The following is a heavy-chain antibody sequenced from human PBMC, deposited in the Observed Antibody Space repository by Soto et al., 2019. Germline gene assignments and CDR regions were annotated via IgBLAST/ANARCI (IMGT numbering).Heavy chain of an antibody. CDR1: GGSISSYY. CDR3: ARFSSSSGLIDY. V-gene: IGHV4-59*01. Sequence: QVQLQESGPGLVKPSETLSLTCTVSGGSISSYYWSWIRQPPGKGLEWIGYIYYSGSTNYNPSLKSRVTISVDTSKNQFSLKLSSVTAADTAVYYCARFSSSSGLIDYWGQGTLVTVSS. J-gene: IGHJ4*02. CDR2: IYYSGST. D-gene: IGHD6-6*01.